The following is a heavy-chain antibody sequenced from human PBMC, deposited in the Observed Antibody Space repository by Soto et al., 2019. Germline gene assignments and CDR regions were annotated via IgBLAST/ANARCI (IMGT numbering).Heavy chain of an antibody. J-gene: IGHJ4*02. CDR2: IIPFLGVT. Sequence: QVQLVQSGAEVKKPGSSVKVSCKASGGTLSPYTINWVRQAPGQGLEWMGRIIPFLGVTNYAQKFQARVTITADKSTTTAYMELSGPRFEDTAVYYCARDWESTVSTWSFGAFWGRGTLVTVSS. V-gene: IGHV1-69*08. CDR3: ARDWESTVSTWSFGAF. CDR1: GGTLSPYT. D-gene: IGHD3-10*01.